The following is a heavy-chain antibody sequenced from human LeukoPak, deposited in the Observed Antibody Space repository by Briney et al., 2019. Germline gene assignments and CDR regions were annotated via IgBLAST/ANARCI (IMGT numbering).Heavy chain of an antibody. V-gene: IGHV3-48*01. CDR2: ISSSSGTI. CDR3: ARHDNYDTSFFDY. CDR1: GFTFSSYG. D-gene: IGHD3-22*01. J-gene: IGHJ4*02. Sequence: PGGSLRLSCAASGFTFSSYGMNWVRQAPGKGLEWVSYISSSSGTIYYADSVKGRFTISRDNSKNTLYLQMNSLRAEDTAVYYCARHDNYDTSFFDYWGQGTLVTVSS.